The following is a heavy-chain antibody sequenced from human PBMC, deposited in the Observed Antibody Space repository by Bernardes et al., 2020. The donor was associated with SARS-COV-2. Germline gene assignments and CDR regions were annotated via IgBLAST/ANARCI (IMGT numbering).Heavy chain of an antibody. CDR2: INPNSGGT. CDR1: GYTFTGYY. CDR3: TRALNLGGRMAARPPTVRTKFDY. D-gene: IGHD6-6*01. Sequence: ASVKVSCKASGYTFTGYYIHWVRQAPGQGLEWMGWINPNSGGTSYTQKFQARVTMTRDTSISTAYMDLSRLTSDDTAVYYCTRALNLGGRMAARPPTVRTKFDYWGQGTLVTVSS. J-gene: IGHJ4*02. V-gene: IGHV1-2*02.